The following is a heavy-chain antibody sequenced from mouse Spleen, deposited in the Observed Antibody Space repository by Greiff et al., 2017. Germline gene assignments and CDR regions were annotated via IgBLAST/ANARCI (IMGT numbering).Heavy chain of an antibody. J-gene: IGHJ2*01. Sequence: VQLQQSGAELVRPGTSVKLSCKASGYTFTSYWMHWVKQRPGQGLEWIGVIDPSDSYTNYNQKFKGKATLTVDTSSSTAYMQLSSLTSEDSAVYYCARRGTTAFDYWGQGTTLTGSS. CDR3: ARRGTTAFDY. CDR1: GYTFTSYW. D-gene: IGHD1-2*01. V-gene: IGHV1-59*01. CDR2: IDPSDSYT.